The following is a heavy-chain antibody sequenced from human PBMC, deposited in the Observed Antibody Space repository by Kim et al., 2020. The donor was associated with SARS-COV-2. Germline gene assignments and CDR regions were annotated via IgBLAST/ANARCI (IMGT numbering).Heavy chain of an antibody. CDR1: GYTFTSHG. D-gene: IGHD6-19*01. Sequence: ASVKVSCKASGYTFTSHGISWVRQAPGQGLEWMGWISAYKGNTNYAQKLQGRVTMTTDTSTSTAYMELRSLRSDDTAVYYCARDEGGGSSGWSTTSYYYGMDVWGQGTTVTVSS. CDR2: ISAYKGNT. V-gene: IGHV1-18*01. CDR3: ARDEGGGSSGWSTTSYYYGMDV. J-gene: IGHJ6*02.